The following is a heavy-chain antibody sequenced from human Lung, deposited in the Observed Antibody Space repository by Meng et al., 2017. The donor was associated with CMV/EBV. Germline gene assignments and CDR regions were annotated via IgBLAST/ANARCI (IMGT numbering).Heavy chain of an antibody. D-gene: IGHD2-2*01. V-gene: IGHV1-18*01. CDR1: GYTFTSYG. Sequence: ASVKVSCKASGYTFTSYGISWVRQAPGQGLEWMGWISAYNGNTNYAQKLQGRVTMTTDTSTSTAYMELRSLRSDDTAVYYCATGNQYCSSTSCYPGGMEVWGKGHXVNGAS. CDR2: ISAYNGNT. J-gene: IGHJ6*04. CDR3: ATGNQYCSSTSCYPGGMEV.